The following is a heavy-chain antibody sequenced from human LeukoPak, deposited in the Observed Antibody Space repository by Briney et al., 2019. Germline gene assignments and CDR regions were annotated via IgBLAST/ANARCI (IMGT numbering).Heavy chain of an antibody. Sequence: GGSVSLSRSASWFPFSSYIMIWVRQAPGRGLEGVASISSSSSYIYYAHSVKGRFNISRDNAKNSLYLQMNSLKDEDTAVHYCEREHYYDSSGYYYVFDYWGQGTLVTVSS. CDR2: ISSSSSYI. CDR3: EREHYYDSSGYYYVFDY. V-gene: IGHV3-21*01. CDR1: WFPFSSYI. D-gene: IGHD3-22*01. J-gene: IGHJ4*02.